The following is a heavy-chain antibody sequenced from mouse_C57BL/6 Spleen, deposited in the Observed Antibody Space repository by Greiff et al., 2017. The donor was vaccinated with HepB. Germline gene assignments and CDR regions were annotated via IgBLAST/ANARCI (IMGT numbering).Heavy chain of an antibody. CDR2: ISYDGSN. Sequence: EVKLMESGPGLVKPSQSLSLTCSVTGYSITSGYYWNWIRQFPGNKLEWMGYISYDGSNNYNPSLKNRISITSDTSKNQFFLKLNSVTTEDTATYYCARNWYYFDYWGQGTTLTVSS. CDR3: ARNWYYFDY. D-gene: IGHD4-1*01. J-gene: IGHJ2*01. V-gene: IGHV3-6*01. CDR1: GYSITSGYY.